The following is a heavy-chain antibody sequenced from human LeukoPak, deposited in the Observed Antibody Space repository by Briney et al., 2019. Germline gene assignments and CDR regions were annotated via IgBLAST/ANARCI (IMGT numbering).Heavy chain of an antibody. V-gene: IGHV1-3*01. D-gene: IGHD1-26*01. Sequence: ASVKVSCMASGYTFTSYAMHWVRQAPGQRLEWMGWINAGNGNTKYSHKFQGRVTITRDTSESTAYMELSSLRSEDTAVYYCARVGSGSYYGGINFDYWGQGTLVTVSS. J-gene: IGHJ4*02. CDR2: INAGNGNT. CDR1: GYTFTSYA. CDR3: ARVGSGSYYGGINFDY.